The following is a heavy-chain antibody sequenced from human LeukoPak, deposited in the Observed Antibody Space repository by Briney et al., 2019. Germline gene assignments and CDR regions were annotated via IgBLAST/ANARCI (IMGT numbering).Heavy chain of an antibody. J-gene: IGHJ4*02. CDR3: ARSLYSSSWYQSVLDY. CDR2: ISSSSSTI. D-gene: IGHD6-13*01. CDR1: GFTFSSFR. V-gene: IGHV3-48*01. Sequence: PGGSLRLSCAASGFTFSSFRVNWVRQAPGKGLEWVSYISSSSSTIYYADSVKGRFTISRDNAKNSLYLQMNSLRAEDTAVYYCARSLYSSSWYQSVLDYWGQGTLVTVSS.